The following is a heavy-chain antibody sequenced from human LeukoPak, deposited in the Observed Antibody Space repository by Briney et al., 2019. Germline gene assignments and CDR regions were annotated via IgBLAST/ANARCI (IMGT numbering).Heavy chain of an antibody. D-gene: IGHD5-18*01. CDR2: ISSSGSTI. V-gene: IGHV3-48*03. CDR1: GFTFSSYE. Sequence: GGSLRLSCAASGFTFSSYEMNWVRQAPGKGLEWVSYISSSGSTIYYADSVKGRFTISRDNAKNSLYLQMNSLRAEGTAVYYCARDGYSYGSFDYWGQGTLVTVSS. CDR3: ARDGYSYGSFDY. J-gene: IGHJ4*02.